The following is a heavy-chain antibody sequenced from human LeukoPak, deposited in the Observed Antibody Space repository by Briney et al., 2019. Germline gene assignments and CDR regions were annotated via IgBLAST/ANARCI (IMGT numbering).Heavy chain of an antibody. CDR3: ARVWYQLPHYFDY. CDR2: VDPEDGET. CDR1: GYTFTDYY. J-gene: IGHJ4*02. Sequence: GATVKISCKASGYTFTDYYMHWVQQAPGKGLEWMGRVDPEDGETIYAEKFQGRVTITADTSTDTAYMELSSLRSEDTAVYYCARVWYQLPHYFDYWGQGTLVTVSS. V-gene: IGHV1-69-2*01. D-gene: IGHD2-2*01.